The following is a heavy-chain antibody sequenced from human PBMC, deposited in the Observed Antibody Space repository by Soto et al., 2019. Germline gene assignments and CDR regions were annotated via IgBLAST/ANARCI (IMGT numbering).Heavy chain of an antibody. D-gene: IGHD3-10*01. CDR2: IYSGGTT. Sequence: QVQLQESGPGLVKPSQTLSLTCTVSGGSISRSSAYYWSWIRQHPEKCLEWIGYIYSGGTTNYNPSLRSRVTIALDTANNQFSLNLSSVTAADTALYYCARDGGPRGDYYYAMDVWGQGTTVTVSS. CDR3: ARDGGPRGDYYYAMDV. V-gene: IGHV4-31*03. CDR1: GGSISRSSAYY. J-gene: IGHJ6*02.